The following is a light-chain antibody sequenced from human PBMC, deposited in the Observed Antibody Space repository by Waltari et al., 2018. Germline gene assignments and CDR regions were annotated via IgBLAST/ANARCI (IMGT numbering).Light chain of an antibody. J-gene: IGKJ1*01. V-gene: IGKV3-20*01. CDR1: QGVGMY. Sequence: ELVLTQSPGTLSLSPGERATLSCRGSQGVGMYFAWYQQRPGQAPSLLLYHTSIRATGIPDRFSGSGYGTDFSLTISRLEPEDFALYYCQKYDFLPATFGQGTTVEIK. CDR3: QKYDFLPAT. CDR2: HTS.